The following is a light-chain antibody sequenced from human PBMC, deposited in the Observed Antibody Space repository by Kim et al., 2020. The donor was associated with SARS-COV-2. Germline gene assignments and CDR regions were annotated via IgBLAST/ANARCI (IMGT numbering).Light chain of an antibody. J-gene: IGLJ3*02. Sequence: GQSLTCSSTGTSSDVGRYNYISWYQHHPGAAPKRMYYEDSKRPSGDPDRFSGSKSDNTASLTISGLQGEDEADYYCCSYAGSFSWVFGGGTQLTVL. CDR2: EDS. CDR3: CSYAGSFSWV. CDR1: SSDVGRYNY. V-gene: IGLV2-11*01.